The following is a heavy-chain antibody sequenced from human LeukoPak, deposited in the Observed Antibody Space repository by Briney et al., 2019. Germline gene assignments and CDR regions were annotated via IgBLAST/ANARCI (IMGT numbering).Heavy chain of an antibody. V-gene: IGHV3-48*03. Sequence: GGSLRLSCAASGFTFSSYELNWVRQAPGKGLEWVSYISSSGSTIKYADSVKGRFTFSRDNSKNTLYLQMTSLRAEDTAVYYCARVNFAAAAMDVWGKGTTVTVSS. CDR2: ISSSGSTI. D-gene: IGHD6-13*01. CDR3: ARVNFAAAAMDV. J-gene: IGHJ6*04. CDR1: GFTFSSYE.